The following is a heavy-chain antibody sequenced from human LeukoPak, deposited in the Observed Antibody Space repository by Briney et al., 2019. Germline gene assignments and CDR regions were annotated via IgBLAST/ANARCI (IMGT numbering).Heavy chain of an antibody. V-gene: IGHV3-21*01. J-gene: IGHJ4*02. CDR3: ARASPQYSSSDY. CDR2: ISSGSRYI. CDR1: GFTFSSYS. Sequence: GGSLRLSCTASGFTFSSYSMNWVRQGAGKGLEWVSSISSGSRYIYYADSVKGRFTISRDNARNSLYLQMNSLRAEDTAVYYCARASPQYSSSDYWGQGTLVTVSS. D-gene: IGHD6-6*01.